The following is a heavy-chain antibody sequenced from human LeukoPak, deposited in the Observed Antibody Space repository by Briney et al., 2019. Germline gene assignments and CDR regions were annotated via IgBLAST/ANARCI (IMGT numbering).Heavy chain of an antibody. Sequence: GASVKVSCEASGYTFTGCYIHWVRQAPGQGLEWMGWINPNSGDSNHTQKFQGRVTMTRDTSISTAYMELSNLRSDDTAVYYCARDRVYCSGTSCYVTSVDNWGQGTLVTVSS. D-gene: IGHD2-2*01. CDR1: GYTFTGCY. CDR2: INPNSGDS. J-gene: IGHJ4*02. V-gene: IGHV1-2*02. CDR3: ARDRVYCSGTSCYVTSVDN.